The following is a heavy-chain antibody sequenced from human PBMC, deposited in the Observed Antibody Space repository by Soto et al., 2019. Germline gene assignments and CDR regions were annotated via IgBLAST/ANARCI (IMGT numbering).Heavy chain of an antibody. Sequence: PGGSLRLSCTTSGFTFSNYGMHWVRQAPGKGLEWVAVISYDGSNKDYADSVKGRFTISRDNSKNTLSLQMNSLRAEDTAVYYCAKDMVATLYYYALDVWGQGTTVTLAS. CDR3: AKDMVATLYYYALDV. CDR2: ISYDGSNK. CDR1: GFTFSNYG. D-gene: IGHD5-12*01. V-gene: IGHV3-30*18. J-gene: IGHJ6*02.